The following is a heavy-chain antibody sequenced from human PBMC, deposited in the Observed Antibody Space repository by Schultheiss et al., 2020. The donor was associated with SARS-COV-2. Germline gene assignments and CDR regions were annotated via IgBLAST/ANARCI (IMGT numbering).Heavy chain of an antibody. CDR2: INPNSGGT. V-gene: IGHV1-2*02. Sequence: ASVKVSCKASGYTFTGYYMHWVRQAPGQGLEWMGWINPNSGGTNYAQKFQGRVTITADESTSTAYMELSSLRSEDTAVYYCARDYCSSTSCYKRGYFDYWGQGTLVTVSS. CDR3: ARDYCSSTSCYKRGYFDY. D-gene: IGHD2-2*02. CDR1: GYTFTGYY. J-gene: IGHJ4*02.